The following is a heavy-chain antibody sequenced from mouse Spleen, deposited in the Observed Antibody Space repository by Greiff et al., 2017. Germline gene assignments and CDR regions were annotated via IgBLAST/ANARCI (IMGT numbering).Heavy chain of an antibody. CDR1: GFTFTDYY. D-gene: IGHD1-1*01. Sequence: EVHLVESGGGLVQPGGSLSLSCAASGFTFTDYYMSWVRQPPGKALEWLGFIRNKANGYTTEYSASVKGRFTISRDNSQSILYLQMNALRAEDSATYYCARSPTTVVLDYWGQGTTLTVSS. CDR3: ARSPTTVVLDY. CDR2: IRNKANGYTT. V-gene: IGHV7-3*01. J-gene: IGHJ2*01.